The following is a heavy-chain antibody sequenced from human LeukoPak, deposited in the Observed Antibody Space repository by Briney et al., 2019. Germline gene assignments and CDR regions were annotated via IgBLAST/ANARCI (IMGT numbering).Heavy chain of an antibody. CDR1: GYTFTSYG. D-gene: IGHD2-2*01. J-gene: IGHJ4*02. CDR2: ISAYNGNT. CDR3: ARTPARYCSSTSCRILDY. Sequence: ASVKVSCKASGYTFTSYGISWVRQAPGQGLEWMGRISAYNGNTNYAQKLQGRVTMTTDTSTSTAYMELRSLRSDDTAVYYCARTPARYCSSTSCRILDYWGQGTLVTVSS. V-gene: IGHV1-18*01.